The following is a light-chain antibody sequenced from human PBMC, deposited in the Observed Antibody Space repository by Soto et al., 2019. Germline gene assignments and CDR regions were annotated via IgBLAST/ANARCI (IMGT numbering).Light chain of an antibody. CDR3: QHYGSSPRT. CDR1: QTITSTY. Sequence: EIVLTQSPGTLSLSPGERATLSCRASQTITSTYLAWYQQRPGQTPRLLIYGASSRATGIPDRFSGSGSGTDFTLTISGLEPEDFAMYYCQHYGSSPRTFGPGTKVDIK. J-gene: IGKJ1*01. V-gene: IGKV3-20*01. CDR2: GAS.